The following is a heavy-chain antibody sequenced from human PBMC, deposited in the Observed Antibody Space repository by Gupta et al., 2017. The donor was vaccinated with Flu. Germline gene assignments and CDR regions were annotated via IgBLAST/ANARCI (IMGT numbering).Heavy chain of an antibody. CDR1: GFSFSSYV. CDR2: IWFDGSKD. J-gene: IGHJ6*02. V-gene: IGHV3-33*01. D-gene: IGHD3-3*01. CDR3: ARESRLIREYGFWSGYENGMDV. Sequence: QVHLVESGGGAVQPGGSLRLSCGASGFSFSSYVMHWVRQAPGKGLEWVALIWFDGSKDYSADSVKGRFTISRDNSKNTLYLEMNSLRAEDTAVYYCARESRLIREYGFWSGYENGMDVWGQGTTVTVSS.